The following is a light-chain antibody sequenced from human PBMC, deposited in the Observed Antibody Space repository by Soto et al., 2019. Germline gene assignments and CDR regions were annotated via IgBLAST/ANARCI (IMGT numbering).Light chain of an antibody. J-gene: IGLJ2*01. CDR2: GNS. CDR1: SSNIGAGYD. CDR3: QSYDSSLSGVV. V-gene: IGLV1-40*01. Sequence: QSVLTQPPSVSWAPGQSVTISCTGSSSNIGAGYDVHWYQQLPGTAPKLLIYGNSNRPSGVPDRFSGSKSGTSASLAITGLQAEDEADYYCQSYDSSLSGVVFGGGTKVTVL.